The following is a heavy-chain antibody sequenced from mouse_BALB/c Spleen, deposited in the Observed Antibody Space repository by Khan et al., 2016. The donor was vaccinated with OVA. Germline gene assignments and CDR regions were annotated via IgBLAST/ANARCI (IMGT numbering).Heavy chain of an antibody. Sequence: QVQLKQSGAELSRPGASVKMSCKASGYTFTSNTMHWVKQRPGQGLEWIGSIYPRSDYTFYSQKFKDKATLTADISSSTAYIQLSSLTSDDSAVYYCARRTTEYAMDYWGQGTSVTVSA. D-gene: IGHD2-14*01. V-gene: IGHV1-4*01. CDR3: ARRTTEYAMDY. CDR2: IYPRSDYT. CDR1: GYTFTSNT. J-gene: IGHJ4*01.